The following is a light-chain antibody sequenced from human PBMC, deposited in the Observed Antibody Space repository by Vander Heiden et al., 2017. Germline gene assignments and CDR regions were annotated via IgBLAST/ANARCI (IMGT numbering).Light chain of an antibody. V-gene: IGLV1-40*01. Sequence: QSVLTQPPSVSGPPGQRVTIPCPACSPNIGAPYDVHWYQQLPGAAPKLLIYANSNRPSGVPDRFSGSKSGTSAALAIAGLQAEDEADYYCQSYDSSRSGRVFGGGTKLTVL. CDR2: ANS. CDR3: QSYDSSRSGRV. CDR1: SPNIGAPYD. J-gene: IGLJ3*02.